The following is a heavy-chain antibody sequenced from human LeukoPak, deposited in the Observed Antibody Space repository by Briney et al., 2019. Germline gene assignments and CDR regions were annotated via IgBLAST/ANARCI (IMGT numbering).Heavy chain of an antibody. CDR1: VYTLTSYL. J-gene: IGHJ4*02. D-gene: IGHD2-15*01. CDR2: ISAYNGNT. CDR3: AISLPKKYCRDGSCYLDY. Sequence: GASVKVSCKASVYTLTSYLISWVRQAPGQGLEWMGWISAYNGNTNYAQKLQGRVTMTTDTSTSTAYMELRSLRSDDTAVYYCAISLPKKYCRDGSCYLDYWGQGTLVTVSS. V-gene: IGHV1-18*01.